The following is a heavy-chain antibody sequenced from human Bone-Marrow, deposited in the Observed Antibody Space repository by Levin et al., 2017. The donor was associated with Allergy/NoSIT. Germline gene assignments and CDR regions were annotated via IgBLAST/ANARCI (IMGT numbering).Heavy chain of an antibody. CDR1: GFTFSDYY. V-gene: IGHV3-11*03. Sequence: GSLRLSCAASGFTFSDYYMTWIRQAPGKGLEWVSFISGSSTYVKHADSVRGRFTISRDNAKNSLYLQMTSLRAEDTAVYYCARLHTRGSGWYSAYWGQGTLVTVSS. D-gene: IGHD6-19*01. CDR3: ARLHTRGSGWYSAY. J-gene: IGHJ4*02. CDR2: ISGSSTYV.